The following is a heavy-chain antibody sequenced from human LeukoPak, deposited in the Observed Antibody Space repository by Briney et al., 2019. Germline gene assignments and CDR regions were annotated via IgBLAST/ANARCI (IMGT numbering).Heavy chain of an antibody. D-gene: IGHD3-10*01. V-gene: IGHV3-30*03. J-gene: IGHJ4*02. Sequence: GGSLTLSCAASGLTFSIYTMVWVRQPPGKGLEGVAVTSYDESNKYYADSVKGRFTISRDNSNNTLYLQMNSLRPEDTAVYYCARDWGVDSWGQGTLVTVSS. CDR3: ARDWGVDS. CDR1: GLTFSIYT. CDR2: TSYDESNK.